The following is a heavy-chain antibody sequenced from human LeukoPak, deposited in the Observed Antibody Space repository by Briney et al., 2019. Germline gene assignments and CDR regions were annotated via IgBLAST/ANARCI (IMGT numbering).Heavy chain of an antibody. J-gene: IGHJ4*02. V-gene: IGHV1-2*02. CDR2: INPSSGGT. D-gene: IGHD4-23*01. Sequence: ASVKVSCKASGYTFTSYGISWVRQAPGQGLEWMGWINPSSGGTNYAQKFQGRVTMTRDTSISTAYMELSRLRSDDTAVYYCARGQRVSPPTVVTLDYWGQGTLVTVSS. CDR3: ARGQRVSPPTVVTLDY. CDR1: GYTFTSYG.